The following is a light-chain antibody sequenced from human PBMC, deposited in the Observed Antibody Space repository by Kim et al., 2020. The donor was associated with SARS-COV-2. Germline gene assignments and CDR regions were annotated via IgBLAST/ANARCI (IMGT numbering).Light chain of an antibody. Sequence: PGERATLSCRARQSVSSNYLAWYQQKPGQAPRLLIYGASSRATGIPDRFSGSGSGTDFTLTISRLEPEDFAVYYCQQYGSSPPITFGQGTRLEIK. CDR1: QSVSSNY. CDR3: QQYGSSPPIT. CDR2: GAS. V-gene: IGKV3-20*01. J-gene: IGKJ5*01.